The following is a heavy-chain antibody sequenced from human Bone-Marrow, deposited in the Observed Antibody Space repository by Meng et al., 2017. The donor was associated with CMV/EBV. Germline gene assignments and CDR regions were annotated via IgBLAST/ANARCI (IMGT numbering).Heavy chain of an antibody. V-gene: IGHV4-61*01. D-gene: IGHD4-11*01. CDR1: GGSVSSGSYY. CDR2: IYYSGST. Sequence: GSLRLSCTVSGGSVSSGSYYWSWIRQPPGKGLEWIGYIYYSGSTNYNPSLKSRVTISVDTSKNQFSLKLSSVTATDTAVYYCARLRTTVTGYFDYWGQGTLV. CDR3: ARLRTTVTGYFDY. J-gene: IGHJ4*02.